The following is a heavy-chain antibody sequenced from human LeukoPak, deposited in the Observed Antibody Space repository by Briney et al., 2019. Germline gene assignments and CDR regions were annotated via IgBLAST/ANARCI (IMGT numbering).Heavy chain of an antibody. Sequence: ASVKVSCKASGYTFTSYYTHWARQAPGQGLEWMGIINPSGGSTSYAQKFQGRVTMTRDTSTSTVYMELSSLRSEDTAVYYCARAGYNWNDGRIYYFDYWGQGTLVTVSS. J-gene: IGHJ4*02. D-gene: IGHD1-1*01. CDR3: ARAGYNWNDGRIYYFDY. CDR1: GYTFTSYY. CDR2: INPSGGST. V-gene: IGHV1-46*01.